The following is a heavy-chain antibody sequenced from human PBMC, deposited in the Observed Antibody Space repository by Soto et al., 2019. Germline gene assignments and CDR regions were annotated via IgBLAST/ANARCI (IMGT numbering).Heavy chain of an antibody. CDR3: ARESGYGDQIIDY. V-gene: IGHV4-31*03. CDR1: GASNSSGGYY. CDR2: IYSSGST. J-gene: IGHJ4*02. Sequence: QVQLQESGPGLVKPSQPLSLTCTVSGASNSSGGYYWSWIRQHPGKGLECIGYIYSSGSTLYNPSLKSRVMISVDTSKNQFSLTLSSETAADTAVYYCARESGYGDQIIDYWGQGTLVTVSS. D-gene: IGHD4-17*01.